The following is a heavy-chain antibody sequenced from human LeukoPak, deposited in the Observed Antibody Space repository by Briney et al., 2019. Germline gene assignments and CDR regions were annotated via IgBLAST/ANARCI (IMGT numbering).Heavy chain of an antibody. V-gene: IGHV3-7*01. CDR3: ARVEHRGWNLEY. CDR2: INNGRSEQ. CDR1: GFTFSSYS. J-gene: IGHJ4*02. D-gene: IGHD6-19*01. Sequence: GGSLRLSCAASGFTFSSYSMNWLRQAPGKGLEWVANINNGRSEQDYMDPVKGRFTTSTDDAKNSLYVHMNSPRDEDTAVYYWARVEHRGWNLEYWGQGTLVTVHS.